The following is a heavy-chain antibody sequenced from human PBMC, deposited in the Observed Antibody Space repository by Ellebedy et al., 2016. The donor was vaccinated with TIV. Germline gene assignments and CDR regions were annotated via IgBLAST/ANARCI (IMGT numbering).Heavy chain of an antibody. D-gene: IGHD6-19*01. CDR1: GLTFSSSA. J-gene: IGHJ5*02. CDR3: ARDRSSSNPYNWFDP. V-gene: IGHV1-58*01. Sequence: ASVKVSCKTSGLTFSSSAVQWMRQTRGQSLEWIGWIVGGSGNTNYAQKFQERVTITRDMSTSTAYMELSSLRSEDTAVYYCARDRSSSNPYNWFDPWGQGTLVTVSS. CDR2: IVGGSGNT.